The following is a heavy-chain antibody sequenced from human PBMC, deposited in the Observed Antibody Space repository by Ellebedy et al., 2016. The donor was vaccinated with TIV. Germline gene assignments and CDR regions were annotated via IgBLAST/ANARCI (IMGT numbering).Heavy chain of an antibody. D-gene: IGHD3-10*01. Sequence: GGSLRLSXAASGFTFSNYALHWVRQAPGKGLEWVAVISYDGSNKYYADSVKGRFTISRDNSKNTLYLQMNSLRAEDTAVYYCARDTYYYGSGSLDYWGQGTLVTVSS. CDR2: ISYDGSNK. V-gene: IGHV3-30-3*01. CDR3: ARDTYYYGSGSLDY. J-gene: IGHJ4*02. CDR1: GFTFSNYA.